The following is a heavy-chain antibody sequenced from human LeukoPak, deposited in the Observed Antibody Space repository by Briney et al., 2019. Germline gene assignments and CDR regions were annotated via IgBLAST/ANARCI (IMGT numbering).Heavy chain of an antibody. V-gene: IGHV3-7*01. CDR1: GFTFSSYW. J-gene: IGHJ3*02. CDR2: IKQDGSEK. D-gene: IGHD1-26*01. CDR3: AGGSGSYMGDAFGI. Sequence: PGGSLRLSCAASGFTFSSYWMSWVRQAPGKGLEWVTNIKQDGSEKYYVDSVKGRFNISRDNAKNSLYLQMNSLRAEDTAVYYCAGGSGSYMGDAFGIWGQGTMVTVSS.